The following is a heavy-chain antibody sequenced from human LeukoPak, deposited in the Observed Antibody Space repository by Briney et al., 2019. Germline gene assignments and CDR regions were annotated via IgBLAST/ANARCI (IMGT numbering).Heavy chain of an antibody. Sequence: PSETLSLTCSVSGDSISSYYWSWIRQSPGKGLECIGHIYYRGNTFYNPSLQSRVTISVDTSKSVFSLTVSSVTAADTAIYYCARALHRTADRPSGRSYWYFDVWGRGTLVTVSS. CDR2: IYYRGNT. V-gene: IGHV4-59*01. CDR1: GDSISSYY. D-gene: IGHD3-3*01. CDR3: ARALHRTADRPSGRSYWYFDV. J-gene: IGHJ2*01.